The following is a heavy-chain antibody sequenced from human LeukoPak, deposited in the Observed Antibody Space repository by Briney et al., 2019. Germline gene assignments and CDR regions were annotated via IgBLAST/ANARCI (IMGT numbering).Heavy chain of an antibody. CDR3: ATDSPETAAFDY. D-gene: IGHD1-1*01. CDR2: IKQDGGEQ. J-gene: IGHJ4*02. Sequence: GALKLSCAGSGFIFCGHWMGLVRPAPGKGLEWVANIKQDGGEQYYVESVTGRFTISRDNAQNSLYLQMDSLRAEDTAVYYCATDSPETAAFDYWGQGTLVTVSS. V-gene: IGHV3-7*01. CDR1: GFIFCGHW.